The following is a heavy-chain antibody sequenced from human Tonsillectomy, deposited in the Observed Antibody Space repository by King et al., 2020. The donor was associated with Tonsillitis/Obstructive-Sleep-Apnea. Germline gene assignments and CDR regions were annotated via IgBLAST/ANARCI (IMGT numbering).Heavy chain of an antibody. D-gene: IGHD2-2*01. CDR1: GYSFISHW. J-gene: IGHJ6*02. V-gene: IGHV5-10-1*03. CDR3: ASTIVVVPHKQSWPMFYGMDV. Sequence: QLVQSGAEVKKPGESLRISCKGSGYSFISHWITWVRQMPGKGLEWMGRIDPSDSYTNYGPSFQGHVTISADKSISTAYLQWSSLKASDTAMFDCASTIVVVPHKQSWPMFYGMDVWGQGTTVTVSS. CDR2: IDPSDSYT.